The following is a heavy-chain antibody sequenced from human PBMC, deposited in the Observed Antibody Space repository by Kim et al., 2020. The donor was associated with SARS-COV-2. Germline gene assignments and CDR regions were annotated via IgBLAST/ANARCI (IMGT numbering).Heavy chain of an antibody. CDR2: IIPIFGTA. J-gene: IGHJ5*02. V-gene: IGHV1-69*13. CDR3: ARSHCSGGSCYSGGWFDP. CDR1: GGTFSSYA. Sequence: SVKVSCKASGGTFSSYAISWVRQAPGQGLEWMGGIIPIFGTANYAQKFQGRVTITADESTSTAYMELSSLRSEDTAVYYCARSHCSGGSCYSGGWFDPWGQGTLVTVSS. D-gene: IGHD2-15*01.